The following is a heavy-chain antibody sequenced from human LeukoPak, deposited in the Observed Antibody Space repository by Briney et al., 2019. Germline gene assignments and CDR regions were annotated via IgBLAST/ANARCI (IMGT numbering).Heavy chain of an antibody. V-gene: IGHV3-23*01. CDR3: AKGKSLPHYYFYGMDV. CDR1: GLTLSTSA. J-gene: IGHJ6*02. Sequence: GGSLRLSCAASGLTLSTSAMNWVRQAPGKGLEWVSVIGGSGDTTYYADSVRGRFTISRDNFKNTLYLQMNSLTAEDTAIYYCAKGKSLPHYYFYGMDVWGQGTTVTASS. CDR2: IGGSGDTT.